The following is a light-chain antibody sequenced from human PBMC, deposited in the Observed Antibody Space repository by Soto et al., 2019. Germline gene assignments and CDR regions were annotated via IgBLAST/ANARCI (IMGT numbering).Light chain of an antibody. CDR2: GVS. Sequence: EIVLAQSPATLSVSPGERVTLSCRASQNVNRNLAWYQQKPGQAPRLLMYGVSARATGFPARFSGSGSGTEFTLTISSLQPEDFAVYYCQQYHDWPLVTFGGGTKVAI. V-gene: IGKV3-15*01. CDR1: QNVNRN. J-gene: IGKJ4*01. CDR3: QQYHDWPLVT.